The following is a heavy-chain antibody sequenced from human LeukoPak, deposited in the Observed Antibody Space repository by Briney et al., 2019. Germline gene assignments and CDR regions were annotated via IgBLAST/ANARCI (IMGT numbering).Heavy chain of an antibody. CDR2: MNPHSGNT. CDR1: GYTFSTYD. CDR3: ARGGGYCNSDSCYDLDN. D-gene: IGHD2-2*01. V-gene: IGHV1-8*01. Sequence: ASVTVSFKASGYTFSTYDINWVRQATGQGLEWMGWMNPHSGNTGYAQKFQGRVTMTRNTSIRTAYMELSSLRSEDTAVYYCARGGGYCNSDSCYDLDNWGQGTLVTVSS. J-gene: IGHJ4*02.